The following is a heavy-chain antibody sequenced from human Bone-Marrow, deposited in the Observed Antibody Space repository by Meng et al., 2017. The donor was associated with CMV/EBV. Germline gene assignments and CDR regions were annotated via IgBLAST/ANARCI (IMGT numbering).Heavy chain of an antibody. CDR2: IKQDGSEK. D-gene: IGHD3-3*01. CDR1: GFTFSTYW. J-gene: IGHJ4*02. Sequence: GGSLRLSCAASGFTFSTYWMSWVRQAPGKGLEWVANIKQDGSEKYYVDSVKGRFTISRDNAKNLLFLKMDSLRAEDTAVYYCARDRRGGIYDFTDYWGQGTLVTVSS. CDR3: ARDRRGGIYDFTDY. V-gene: IGHV3-7*01.